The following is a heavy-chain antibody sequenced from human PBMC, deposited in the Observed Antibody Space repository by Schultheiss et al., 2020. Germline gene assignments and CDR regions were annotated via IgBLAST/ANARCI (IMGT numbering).Heavy chain of an antibody. CDR2: ISSSSSII. V-gene: IGHV3-48*01. J-gene: IGHJ4*02. CDR3: ARDREVGATYYFDY. D-gene: IGHD1-26*01. Sequence: GGSLRLSCAASGFTFSSYSMKWVRQAPGKGLEWVSYISSSSSIIYYADSVKGRFTISRDNAKNSLYLQMNSLRAEDTAVYYCARDREVGATYYFDYWGQGTLVTVSS. CDR1: GFTFSSYS.